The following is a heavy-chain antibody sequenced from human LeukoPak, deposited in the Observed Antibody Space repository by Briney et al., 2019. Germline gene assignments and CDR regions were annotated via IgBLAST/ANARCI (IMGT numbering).Heavy chain of an antibody. CDR2: ISYDGSNK. V-gene: IGHV3-30*01. J-gene: IGHJ3*02. CDR1: GFTFSSYA. CDR3: ARDQLLRTSYAFDI. D-gene: IGHD2-15*01. Sequence: PGGSLRLSCAASGFTFSSYAMHWVRQAPGKGLEWVAVISYDGSNKYYADSVKGRFTISRDNSKNTLYLQMNSLRAKDTAVYYCARDQLLRTSYAFDIWGQGTMVTVSS.